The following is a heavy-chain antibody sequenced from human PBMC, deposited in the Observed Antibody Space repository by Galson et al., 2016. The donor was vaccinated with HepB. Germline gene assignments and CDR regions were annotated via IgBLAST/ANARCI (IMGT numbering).Heavy chain of an antibody. Sequence: SLRLSCAASGFTVSSSYMNWVRQAPGKGLEWVSVVYITGDTYYADSVKGRFTVSRDTSRNTLYLQMNSLRAEDTAVYFCARDTSVTKGALDYWGQGTLVTVSS. CDR3: ARDTSVTKGALDY. CDR2: VYITGDT. J-gene: IGHJ4*02. D-gene: IGHD4-11*01. V-gene: IGHV3-53*01. CDR1: GFTVSSSY.